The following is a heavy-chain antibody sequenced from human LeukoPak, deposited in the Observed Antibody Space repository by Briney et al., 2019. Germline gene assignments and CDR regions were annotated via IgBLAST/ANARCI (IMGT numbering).Heavy chain of an antibody. V-gene: IGHV4-31*03. CDR2: IYYTGST. CDR1: GGSISSGGYY. J-gene: IGHJ1*01. D-gene: IGHD3-22*01. CDR3: ARGVSYYDSSGYYNEYFQH. Sequence: SETLSLTCTVSGGSISSGGYYWSWIRQHPGKGLEWIGYIYYTGSTYYNPSLKGRVTISVDTSKNQFSLKLSSVTAADTAVYYCARGVSYYDSSGYYNEYFQHWGQGTLATVSS.